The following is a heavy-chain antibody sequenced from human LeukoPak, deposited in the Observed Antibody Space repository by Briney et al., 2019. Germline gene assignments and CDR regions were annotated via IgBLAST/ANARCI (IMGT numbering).Heavy chain of an antibody. CDR1: GGSISSGDYY. D-gene: IGHD3-22*01. V-gene: IGHV4-30-4*01. CDR2: IYYSGNT. J-gene: IGHJ6*02. CDR3: ARDQNKYDSSGYYYYQYGMDV. Sequence: PLETLSLTCTVSGGSISSGDYYWTWIRQPPGKGLEWIEYIYYSGNTHYNPSLKSRVSISVDTAKNQFSLNLSSVTAADTAVYYCARDQNKYDSSGYYYYQYGMDVWGQGTTVTVSS.